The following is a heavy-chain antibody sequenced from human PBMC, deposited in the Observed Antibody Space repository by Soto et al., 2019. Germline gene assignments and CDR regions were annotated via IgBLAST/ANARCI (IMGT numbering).Heavy chain of an antibody. CDR1: GGSISSSSYY. V-gene: IGHV4-39*01. Sequence: SETLSLTCTVSGGSISSSSYYWGWIRQPPGKGLEWIGSIYYSGSTYYNPSLKSRVTISVDTSKNQFSLKLSSVTAADTAVYYCASLGRRDGYKQLDYWGQGTLVTVSS. J-gene: IGHJ4*02. CDR2: IYYSGST. D-gene: IGHD5-12*01. CDR3: ASLGRRDGYKQLDY.